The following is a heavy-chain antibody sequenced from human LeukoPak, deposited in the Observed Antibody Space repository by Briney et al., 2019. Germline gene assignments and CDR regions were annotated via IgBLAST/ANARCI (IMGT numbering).Heavy chain of an antibody. J-gene: IGHJ6*03. Sequence: SETLSLTCAVSGYSISSGYYWGWIRQPPGKGLEWIGSIYHSGSTYYNPSLKSRVTISVDTSKNQFSLKLSSVTAADTAVYHCGTVTTPALGYYYYYMDVWGKGTTVTVSS. D-gene: IGHD4-17*01. V-gene: IGHV4-38-2*01. CDR2: IYHSGST. CDR1: GYSISSGYY. CDR3: GTVTTPALGYYYYYMDV.